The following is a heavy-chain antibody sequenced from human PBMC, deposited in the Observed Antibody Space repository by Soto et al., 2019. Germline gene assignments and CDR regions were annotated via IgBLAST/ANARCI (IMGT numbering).Heavy chain of an antibody. J-gene: IGHJ5*02. D-gene: IGHD3-10*01. CDR1: GGTFSSYT. CDR2: IIPYHGIT. Sequence: ASVKVSCKASGGTFSSYTISWVRQAPGQGLEWMGRIIPYHGITNYAQKLQGRVTMNTDTSTSTAYMELRSLRSDDTAVYYCARGPYGSGSYALSPPKRNWFDPWGQGILVTVSS. CDR3: ARGPYGSGSYALSPPKRNWFDP. V-gene: IGHV1-18*01.